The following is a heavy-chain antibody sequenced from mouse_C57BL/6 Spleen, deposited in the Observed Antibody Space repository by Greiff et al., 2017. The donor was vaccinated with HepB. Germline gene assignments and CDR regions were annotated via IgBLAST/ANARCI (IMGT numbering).Heavy chain of an antibody. V-gene: IGHV1-55*01. CDR2: IYPGSGST. Sequence: QVQLQQPGAELVKPGASVKMSCKASGYTFTSYWITWVKQRPGQGLEWIGDIYPGSGSTNYNEKFKSKATLTVDTSSSTAYMQLSSLTSEDSAVYYCARSYYGSRTGDFDGWGTGTTVTVSS. CDR3: ARSYYGSRTGDFDG. CDR1: GYTFTSYW. D-gene: IGHD1-1*01. J-gene: IGHJ1*03.